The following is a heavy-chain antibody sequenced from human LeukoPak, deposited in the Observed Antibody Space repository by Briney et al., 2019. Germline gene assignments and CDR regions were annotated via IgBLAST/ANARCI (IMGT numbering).Heavy chain of an antibody. CDR3: AKETKVGSTTVAYFQD. Sequence: GGSLRLSCTVGGFTFSDYPMAWVRQAPGKGLEWVSLISGSGDKTYFADSVEGRFTISRDNSKNTLHLQMNSLRADDTAIYYCAKETKVGSTTVAYFQDWGQGTLVTVS. J-gene: IGHJ1*01. D-gene: IGHD1-26*01. CDR2: ISGSGDKT. V-gene: IGHV3-23*01. CDR1: GFTFSDYP.